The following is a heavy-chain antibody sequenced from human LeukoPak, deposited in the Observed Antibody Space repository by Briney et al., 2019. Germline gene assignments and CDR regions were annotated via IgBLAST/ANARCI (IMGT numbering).Heavy chain of an antibody. J-gene: IGHJ4*02. CDR3: ARFRQLIRSYFDY. CDR2: IYPGDSDT. V-gene: IGHV5-51*01. CDR1: EYSFTTYW. Sequence: GESLKISCKGSEYSFTTYWIGWVRQMPGKGLGWMGIIYPGDSDTRYNPSFQGQVTISADKSINTAYLQWSSLEASDNAMYYCARFRQLIRSYFDYWGQGTLVAVSS. D-gene: IGHD2-8*01.